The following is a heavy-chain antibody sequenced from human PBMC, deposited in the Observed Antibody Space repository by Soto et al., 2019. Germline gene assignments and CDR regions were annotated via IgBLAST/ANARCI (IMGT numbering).Heavy chain of an antibody. Sequence: TGGSLRLSCAASGFTFSSYGMHWVRQAPGKGLEWVSVISNDGSSKYYADSVKGRFTISRDNSKNTLYLQMNSLRAEDTAVYYCAKETAYYYDSSGYYIYWGQGTLVTVSS. CDR3: AKETAYYYDSSGYYIY. J-gene: IGHJ4*02. CDR1: GFTFSSYG. D-gene: IGHD3-22*01. V-gene: IGHV3-30*18. CDR2: ISNDGSSK.